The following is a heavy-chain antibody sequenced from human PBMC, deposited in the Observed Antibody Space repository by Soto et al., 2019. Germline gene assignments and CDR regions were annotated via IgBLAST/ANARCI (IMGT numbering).Heavy chain of an antibody. J-gene: IGHJ3*02. CDR2: IYYSGST. CDR3: ARRGRAAFHI. D-gene: IGHD1-26*01. V-gene: IGHV4-59*08. Sequence: SETLSLTCTVSGGSISSYYWSWIRQPPGKGLEWIGYIYYSGSTNYNPSLKSRVTISVDTSKNQFSLKLSSVTAADTVVYYCARRGRAAFHIWGQGTMVTVSS. CDR1: GGSISSYY.